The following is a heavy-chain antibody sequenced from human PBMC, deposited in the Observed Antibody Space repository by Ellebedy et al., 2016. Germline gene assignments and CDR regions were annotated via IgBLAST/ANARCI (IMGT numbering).Heavy chain of an antibody. D-gene: IGHD6-6*01. CDR3: ARASEPRPGGYYFDY. CDR2: IYYSGNT. J-gene: IGHJ4*02. Sequence: SETLSLXCTVSGGSISRYSWSWIRQPPGKGLEWIGYIYYSGNTNYNSSLKSRVTISVDTSKNQFSLKLTSVTAADTAVYYCARASEPRPGGYYFDYWGQGTLVTVSS. CDR1: GGSISRYS. V-gene: IGHV4-59*13.